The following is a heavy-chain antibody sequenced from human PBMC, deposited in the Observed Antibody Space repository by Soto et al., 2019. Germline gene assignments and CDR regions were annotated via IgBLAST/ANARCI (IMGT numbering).Heavy chain of an antibody. J-gene: IGHJ4*02. CDR1: GYTFTGYY. Sequence: ASVRVSCKASGYTFTGYYMHWVRQAPGQGFEWMGRISPKSGGTNYAQKFEGRVTMTWDTSLKTAYMELSSLISEDTAVYYCARPPGYISDWYYFDLWGQGTLVTVSS. CDR2: ISPKSGGT. D-gene: IGHD3-9*01. V-gene: IGHV1-2*02. CDR3: ARPPGYISDWYYFDL.